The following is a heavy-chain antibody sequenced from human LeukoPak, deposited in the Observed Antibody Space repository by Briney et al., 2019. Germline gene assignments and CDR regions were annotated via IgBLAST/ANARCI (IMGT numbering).Heavy chain of an antibody. J-gene: IGHJ4*02. CDR2: IKQDGSEK. CDR1: GFTFSSHA. CDR3: ARVRGGSYYLAYYFDY. D-gene: IGHD1-26*01. Sequence: GGSLRLSCSASGFTFSSHAMSWVRQAPGKGLEWVANIKQDGSEKYYVDSVKGRFTISRDNAKNSLYLQMNSLRAEDTAVYYYARVRGGSYYLAYYFDYWGQGTLVTVSS. V-gene: IGHV3-7*01.